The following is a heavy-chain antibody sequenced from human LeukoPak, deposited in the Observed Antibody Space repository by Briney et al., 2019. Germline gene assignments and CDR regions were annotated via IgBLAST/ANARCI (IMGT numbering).Heavy chain of an antibody. CDR1: GYTFTGYY. D-gene: IGHD3-16*01. J-gene: IGHJ4*02. CDR2: INPNSGGT. Sequence: ASVKVSCKASGYTFTGYYMHWVRQAPGQGLEWMGWINPNSGGTNYAQKFQGRVTMTRDTSISTAYMELSRLRSDDTAVYYCARDEAPTPVYYDYVWGSLDWGQGTLVTVSS. V-gene: IGHV1-2*02. CDR3: ARDEAPTPVYYDYVWGSLD.